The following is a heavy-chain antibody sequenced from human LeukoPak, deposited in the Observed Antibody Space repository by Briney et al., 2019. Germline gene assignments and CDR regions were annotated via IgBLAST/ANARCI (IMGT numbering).Heavy chain of an antibody. D-gene: IGHD2-2*01. CDR3: ARGAKDCSSTSCYSAENYYYYYMDV. CDR1: GGTFSSYA. CDR2: IIPIFGTA. Sequence: GASVKVSCKASGGTFSSYAISWVRQAPGQGLEWMGGIIPIFGTANYAQKFQGRVTITADKSTSTAYMELSSLRSEDTAVYYCARGAKDCSSTSCYSAENYYYYYMDVWGKGTTVTVSS. J-gene: IGHJ6*03. V-gene: IGHV1-69*06.